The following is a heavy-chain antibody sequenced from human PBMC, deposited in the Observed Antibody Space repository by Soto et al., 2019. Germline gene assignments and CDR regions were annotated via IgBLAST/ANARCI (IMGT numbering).Heavy chain of an antibody. J-gene: IGHJ6*02. V-gene: IGHV1-2*02. Sequence: QVQLEQSGAEVKKPGASVKVSCKASGYFFSGYHMHWVRQAPGQGLEWMGWINADSGSTNYAQNFQGRVTMTRDTSITTAYMELSRLRSDDTAVYYCARAVLPVAADYGMDVWGQGTTVTVSS. CDR2: INADSGST. CDR1: GYFFSGYH. CDR3: ARAVLPVAADYGMDV. D-gene: IGHD6-19*01.